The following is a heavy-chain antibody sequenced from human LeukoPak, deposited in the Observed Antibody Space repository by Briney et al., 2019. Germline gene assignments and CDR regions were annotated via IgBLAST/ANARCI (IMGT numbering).Heavy chain of an antibody. CDR3: ARTSIAARNFDY. Sequence: SETLSLTCTVSGGSISSYYWSWFRKPPGKGLEWIAYIDYSGSTNYSPSLKSRVTISVDTSKNQFSLKLSSVTAADTAVYYCARTSIAARNFDYWGQGTLVTVSS. D-gene: IGHD6-6*01. CDR2: IDYSGST. V-gene: IGHV4-59*08. J-gene: IGHJ4*02. CDR1: GGSISSYY.